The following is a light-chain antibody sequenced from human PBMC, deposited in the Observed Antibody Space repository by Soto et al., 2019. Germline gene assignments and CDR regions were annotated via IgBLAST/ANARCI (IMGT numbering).Light chain of an antibody. CDR2: EGS. Sequence: ALTQPASVSGSPGQSITISCTGTSSDVGSYNLVSWYQQHPGKAPKLMIYEGSKRPSGVSNRFSGSKSGNTASLTISGLQAEDETDYYCCSYAGSSLSFGGGTKVTVL. V-gene: IGLV2-23*01. J-gene: IGLJ2*01. CDR3: CSYAGSSLS. CDR1: SSDVGSYNL.